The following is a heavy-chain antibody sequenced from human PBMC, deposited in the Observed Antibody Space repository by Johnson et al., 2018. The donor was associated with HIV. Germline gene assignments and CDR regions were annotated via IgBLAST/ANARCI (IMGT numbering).Heavy chain of an antibody. J-gene: IGHJ3*02. CDR1: GFTFSDYY. D-gene: IGHD3-16*01. CDR3: ARDNLSMGAFDI. V-gene: IGHV3-11*04. CDR2: ISGSGYII. Sequence: VQLVESGGGVVQPGRSLRLSCAASGFTFSDYYMSWIRQSPGKGLEWVSYISGSGYIIYSADSVKGRFSISRDNAKNSLYLQVNSLRDEDTAVYYCARDNLSMGAFDIWGPGTMVTVSS.